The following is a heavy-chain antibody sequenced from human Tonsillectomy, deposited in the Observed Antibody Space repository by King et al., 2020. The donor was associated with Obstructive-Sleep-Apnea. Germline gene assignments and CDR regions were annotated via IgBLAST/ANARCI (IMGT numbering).Heavy chain of an antibody. CDR1: GFNSNDYA. CDR3: GKDISPGGMDV. V-gene: IGHV3-9*01. J-gene: IGHJ6*02. D-gene: IGHD1-14*01. CDR2: SYWDVSWT. Sequence: VQLVESGGGLVQPGRSLRLSCAASGFNSNDYAMHWVRQAPGKGLEWGSGSYWDVSWTGYADFVKGRFTIPRDNARSSLYLQMNNLKAEDTAVYYCGKDISPGGMDVWGQGTTVTVSS.